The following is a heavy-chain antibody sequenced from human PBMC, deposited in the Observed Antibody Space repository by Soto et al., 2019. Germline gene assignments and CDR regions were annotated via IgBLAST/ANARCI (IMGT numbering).Heavy chain of an antibody. J-gene: IGHJ6*02. V-gene: IGHV1-69*13. CDR3: ARVRRIVASDYCGMDV. Sequence: SVKVSCKASAGTFSSYAISWVRQPPGQGLEWMGGIIPIFGTANYAQKFQGRVTITADESTSTAHMELSSLRSEETAVYYCARVRRIVASDYCGMDVWGRGTTVAVSS. D-gene: IGHD3-16*02. CDR1: AGTFSSYA. CDR2: IIPIFGTA.